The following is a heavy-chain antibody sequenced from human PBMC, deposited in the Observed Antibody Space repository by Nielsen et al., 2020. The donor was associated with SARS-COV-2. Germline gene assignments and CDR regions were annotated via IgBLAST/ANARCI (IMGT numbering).Heavy chain of an antibody. CDR3: ARDTHYYDSSGYYAPPYYYYGMDV. D-gene: IGHD3-22*01. J-gene: IGHJ6*02. CDR2: IWYDGSNK. Sequence: LSLTCAASRFTFSSYGMHWVRQAPGKGLEWVAVIWYDGSNKYYADSVKGRFTISRDNSKNTLYLQMNSLRAEDTAVYYCARDTHYYDSSGYYAPPYYYYGMDVWGQGTTVTVSS. V-gene: IGHV3-33*08. CDR1: RFTFSSYG.